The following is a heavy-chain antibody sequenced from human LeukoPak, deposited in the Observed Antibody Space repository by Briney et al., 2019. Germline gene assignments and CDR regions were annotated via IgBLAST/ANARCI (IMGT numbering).Heavy chain of an antibody. D-gene: IGHD3-10*01. Sequence: GGSLRLSCAASGFTFSSYTMCWVRQAPGKGLEWVSTITTSDGNTYYADSVKGRFTVSRDNSKNTLFLQMNSLRAEDTAVYYCAKDNYNYYGSGSYYNFDYWGQGTLVTVSS. V-gene: IGHV3-23*01. CDR1: GFTFSSYT. J-gene: IGHJ4*02. CDR3: AKDNYNYYGSGSYYNFDY. CDR2: ITTSDGNT.